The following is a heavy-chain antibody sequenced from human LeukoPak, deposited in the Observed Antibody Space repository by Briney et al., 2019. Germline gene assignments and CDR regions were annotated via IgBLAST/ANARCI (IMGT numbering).Heavy chain of an antibody. CDR2: IYYSGST. CDR1: GAPLSSSADY. D-gene: IGHD1-26*01. CDR3: VRNIVGPAAPSDC. Sequence: PSETLSLTCTVSGAPLSSSADYLGWIRQPPGKGLEWIGGIYYSGSTYYNPSLKRRVTISVYTSKNQFPLKGSSVTAAATAVYYCVRNIVGPAAPSDCWGQGTLVT. J-gene: IGHJ4*02. V-gene: IGHV4-39*01.